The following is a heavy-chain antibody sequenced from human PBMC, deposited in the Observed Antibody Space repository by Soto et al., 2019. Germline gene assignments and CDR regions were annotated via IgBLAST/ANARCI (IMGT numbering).Heavy chain of an antibody. CDR3: ARDPSTGYADY. D-gene: IGHD3-9*01. CDR2: ISKSGDNT. J-gene: IGHJ4*02. V-gene: IGHV3-23*01. CDR1: GFTFNNYA. Sequence: GGSLRLSCAASGFTFNNYALNWVRQAPGKGLEWVSTISKSGDNTHYSESVKGRFTISRDNSKNTLYIQMNSLRAEDTALYYCARDPSTGYADYWGQGTLVTVSS.